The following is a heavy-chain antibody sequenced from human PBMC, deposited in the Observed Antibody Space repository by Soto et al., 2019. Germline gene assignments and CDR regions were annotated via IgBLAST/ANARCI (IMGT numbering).Heavy chain of an antibody. J-gene: IGHJ4*02. D-gene: IGHD6-19*01. CDR3: AGAVGWLVRGRFDY. CDR1: GGSFSGYY. Sequence: QVQLQQWGAGLLKPSETLSLTCAVYGGSFSGYYWSWIRQPPGKGLEWIGEINHSGSTNYNPSLKRRGPXXVXTXXNQFSRRRSSVTAAESAGYYCAGAVGWLVRGRFDYWGQGTLVTVSS. V-gene: IGHV4-34*01. CDR2: INHSGST.